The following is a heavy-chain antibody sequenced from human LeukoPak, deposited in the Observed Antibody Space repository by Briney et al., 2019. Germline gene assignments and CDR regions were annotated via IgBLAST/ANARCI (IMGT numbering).Heavy chain of an antibody. CDR2: ISYDGSNK. J-gene: IGHJ4*02. V-gene: IGHV3-30*04. D-gene: IGHD6-13*01. CDR1: GFTFSSYA. CDR3: ARKGGPYSSSWYQDY. Sequence: PGGSLRLSCAASGFTFSSYAMHWVRQAPGKGLEWVAVISYDGSNKYYADSVKGRFTISRDNSKNTLYLQMNSLRAEDTAVYYCARKGGPYSSSWYQDYWGQGTLVTVSS.